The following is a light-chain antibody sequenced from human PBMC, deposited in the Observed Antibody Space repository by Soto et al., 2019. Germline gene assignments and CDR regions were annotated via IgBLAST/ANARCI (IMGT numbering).Light chain of an antibody. Sequence: QSGLTQPRSASESPGRSVTISCKETSSDVGAYNYVSWYQYHPGRAPKLMIYEVSKRPSGVPDRFSGSKSGNTASLTVSGLQAEDEADYYCYSYARTNNFVFGTGTKVTVL. CDR2: EVS. V-gene: IGLV2-8*01. CDR1: SSDVGAYNY. J-gene: IGLJ1*01. CDR3: YSYARTNNFV.